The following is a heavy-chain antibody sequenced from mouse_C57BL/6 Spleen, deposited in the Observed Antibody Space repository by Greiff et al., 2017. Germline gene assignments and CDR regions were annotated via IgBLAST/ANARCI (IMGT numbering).Heavy chain of an antibody. CDR2: IDPSDSYT. Sequence: QVQLQQPGAELVMPGASVKLSCKASGYTFTSYWMHWVKQRPGQGLEWIGEIDPSDSYTNYNQKFKGKSTLTVDKSSSTAYMQLSSLTSEDSAVYYCARGDYEYGATAWFAYWGQGTLVTVSA. V-gene: IGHV1-69*01. J-gene: IGHJ3*01. CDR1: GYTFTSYW. CDR3: ARGDYEYGATAWFAY. D-gene: IGHD2-4*01.